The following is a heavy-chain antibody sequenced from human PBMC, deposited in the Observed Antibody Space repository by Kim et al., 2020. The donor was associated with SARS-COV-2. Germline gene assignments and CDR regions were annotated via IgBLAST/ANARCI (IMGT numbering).Heavy chain of an antibody. V-gene: IGHV3-21*01. J-gene: IGHJ5*02. CDR3: ARVGAPITMIVVGLNWFDP. Sequence: GGSLRLSCAASGFTFSSYSMNWVRQAPGKGLEWVSSISSSSSYIYYADSVKGRFTISRDNAKNSLYLQMNSLRAEDTAVYYCARVGAPITMIVVGLNWFDPWGQGTLVTVSS. CDR1: GFTFSSYS. D-gene: IGHD3-22*01. CDR2: ISSSSSYI.